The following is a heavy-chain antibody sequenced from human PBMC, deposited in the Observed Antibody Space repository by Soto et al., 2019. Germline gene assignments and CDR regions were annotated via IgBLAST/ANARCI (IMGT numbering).Heavy chain of an antibody. CDR1: GGSISSGDYY. D-gene: IGHD3-22*01. CDR2: IYYSGST. CDR3: ARAAKMYYYDSSGYLNY. J-gene: IGHJ4*02. V-gene: IGHV4-30-4*01. Sequence: SETLSLTCTVSGGSISSGDYYWSWIRQPPGKGLEWIGYIYYSGSTYYNPSLKSRVTISVDTSKNQFSLKLSSVTAADTAVYYCARAAKMYYYDSSGYLNYWGQGTLVTVSS.